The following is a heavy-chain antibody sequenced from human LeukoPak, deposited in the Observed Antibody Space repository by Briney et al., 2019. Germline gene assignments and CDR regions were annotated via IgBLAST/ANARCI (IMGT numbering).Heavy chain of an antibody. CDR2: INTYNGNT. D-gene: IGHD3-16*02. Sequence: ASVKVSCKASRYTFTSYGISWVRQAPGQGLEWRGWINTYNGNTKYGERLQGRVTMTTDTSTSTAYMELRSLRSDDTAVYYCARDRAIGWGGMIDDYYYGMDVWGQGTTVTVSS. J-gene: IGHJ6*02. V-gene: IGHV1-18*01. CDR1: RYTFTSYG. CDR3: ARDRAIGWGGMIDDYYYGMDV.